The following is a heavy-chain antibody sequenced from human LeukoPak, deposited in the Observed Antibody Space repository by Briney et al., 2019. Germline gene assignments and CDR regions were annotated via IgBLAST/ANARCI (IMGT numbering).Heavy chain of an antibody. CDR1: GGSISSGDYY. CDR2: IYYSGST. D-gene: IGHD6-19*01. V-gene: IGHV4-30-4*02. Sequence: TSSETLSLTCTVSGGSISSGDYYWSWIRQPPGKGLEWIGYIYYSGSTYYNPSLKSRVTISVDTSKNQFSLKLSSVTAADTAVYFCARGRGSSGWFDYWGQGTLVTVSS. J-gene: IGHJ4*02. CDR3: ARGRGSSGWFDY.